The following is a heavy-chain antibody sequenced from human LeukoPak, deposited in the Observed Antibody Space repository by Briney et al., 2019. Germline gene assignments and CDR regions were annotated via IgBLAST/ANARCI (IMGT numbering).Heavy chain of an antibody. J-gene: IGHJ4*02. CDR1: GGSISSYY. D-gene: IGHD6-13*01. V-gene: IGHV4-59*12. CDR2: VYYSGST. Sequence: SETLSLICTVSGGSISSYYWSWIRQPPGKGLEWIGYVYYSGSTNYNPSLKSRVAISVDTSKNQFSLKLSSVTAADTAVYYCARGHPSIAAAGTGHLYYFDYWGQGTLVTVSS. CDR3: ARGHPSIAAAGTGHLYYFDY.